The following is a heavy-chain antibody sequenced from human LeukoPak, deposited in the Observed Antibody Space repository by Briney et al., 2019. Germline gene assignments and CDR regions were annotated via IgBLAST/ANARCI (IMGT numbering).Heavy chain of an antibody. D-gene: IGHD2/OR15-2a*01. Sequence: GESVKISCKGSGYSFNSYWIGWVRQMPGKGLEWMGIICPGDSDTRYSPSFQGQVIISVDKSIGTAYLQWSSLKASDTAMYYCARGNTVASFDYWGQGTLVTVPS. J-gene: IGHJ4*02. CDR3: ARGNTVASFDY. CDR2: ICPGDSDT. V-gene: IGHV5-51*01. CDR1: GYSFNSYW.